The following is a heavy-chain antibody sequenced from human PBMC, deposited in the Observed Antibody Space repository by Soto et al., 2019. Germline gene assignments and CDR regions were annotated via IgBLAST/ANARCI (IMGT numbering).Heavy chain of an antibody. CDR3: ARGGPTAYYFDY. Sequence: SETLSLTCSVSGGSISSGGYYWTWIRQHPEKGLEWIGYIYYSGGTYYKPSLKSRVTISVDTSKNQFSLMLSSVTAADTAVYYCARGGPTAYYFDYWGLGTLVTVSS. V-gene: IGHV4-31*03. CDR2: IYYSGGT. CDR1: GGSISSGGYY. J-gene: IGHJ4*02. D-gene: IGHD2-21*01.